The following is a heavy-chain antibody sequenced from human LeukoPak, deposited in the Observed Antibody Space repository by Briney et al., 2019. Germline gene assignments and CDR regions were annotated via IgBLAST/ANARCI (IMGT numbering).Heavy chain of an antibody. Sequence: GASVKVSCKASGYTFTGYYMHWVRQAPGQGLEWMGWINPNSGGTNYAQKFQGRVTMTRDTSISTAYMELSRLRSDDTAVYYCARVRDGYNDAYDIWGQGTMVTVPS. D-gene: IGHD5-24*01. CDR2: INPNSGGT. V-gene: IGHV1-2*02. CDR3: ARVRDGYNDAYDI. J-gene: IGHJ3*02. CDR1: GYTFTGYY.